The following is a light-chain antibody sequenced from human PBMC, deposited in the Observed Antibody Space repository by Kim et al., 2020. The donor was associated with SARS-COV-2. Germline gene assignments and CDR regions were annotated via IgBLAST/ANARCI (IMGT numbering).Light chain of an antibody. CDR1: QDISNY. Sequence: STPVGHRVTITCQASQDISNYLYWYQQKPGKAPKLLIYDASKLETGVPSRFSGRGSGTDFTFTISSLQPEDVATYFCQQYDSLPYTFGQGTKLEI. CDR2: DAS. J-gene: IGKJ2*01. CDR3: QQYDSLPYT. V-gene: IGKV1-33*01.